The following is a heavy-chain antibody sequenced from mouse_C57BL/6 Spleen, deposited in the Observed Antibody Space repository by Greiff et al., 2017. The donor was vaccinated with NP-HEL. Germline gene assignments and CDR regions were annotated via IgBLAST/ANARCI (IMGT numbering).Heavy chain of an antibody. J-gene: IGHJ3*01. V-gene: IGHV1-52*01. Sequence: QVQLQQPGAELVRPGSSVKLSCKASGYTFTSYWMHWVKQRPIQGLEWIGNIDPSDSETHYNQKFKDKATLTVDKSSSTAYMQLSSLTSEDSAVYYCARRYYGSSYGGNWFAYWGQGTLVTVSA. CDR3: ARRYYGSSYGGNWFAY. D-gene: IGHD1-1*01. CDR1: GYTFTSYW. CDR2: IDPSDSET.